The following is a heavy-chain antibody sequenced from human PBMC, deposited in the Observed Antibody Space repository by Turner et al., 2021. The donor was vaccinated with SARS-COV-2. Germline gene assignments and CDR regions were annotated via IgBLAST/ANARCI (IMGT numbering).Heavy chain of an antibody. CDR3: ARDRKYITGRSVLYYFDH. J-gene: IGHJ4*02. Sequence: QVPLQESGPGLVKPSETLSLPCTVSGGSISSSYWSWIRQPAGKGLEWIGRIYTSDLTTYNPSLKSRVTMSVDTSKNQFSMRLTSVTAADTAVYYCARDRKYITGRSVLYYFDHWGPGTLVTVSS. V-gene: IGHV4-4*07. CDR2: IYTSDLT. D-gene: IGHD6-19*01. CDR1: GGSISSSY.